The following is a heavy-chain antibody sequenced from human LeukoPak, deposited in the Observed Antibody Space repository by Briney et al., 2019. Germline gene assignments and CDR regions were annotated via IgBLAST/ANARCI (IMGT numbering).Heavy chain of an antibody. Sequence: GGPLRLSCAASGFTFSSYSMNWVRQAPGKGLEWVSSISSSSSYIYYADSVKGRFTISRDNAKNSLYLQMNSLRAEDTAVYYCARDPPTYYYDSSGCYFDYWGQGTLVTVSS. CDR3: ARDPPTYYYDSSGCYFDY. CDR2: ISSSSSYI. D-gene: IGHD3-22*01. J-gene: IGHJ4*02. V-gene: IGHV3-21*01. CDR1: GFTFSSYS.